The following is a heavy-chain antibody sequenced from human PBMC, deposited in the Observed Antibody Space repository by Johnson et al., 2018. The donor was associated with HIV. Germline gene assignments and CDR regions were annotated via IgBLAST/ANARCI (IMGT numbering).Heavy chain of an antibody. V-gene: IGHV3-20*04. Sequence: VQLVESGGGVVRPGGSLRLSCAASGFNFDDYGMNWVRQVPGEGLEWVSGIKGNGDSTGYADSVTGRFTISRDNAKNALYLQMNSLRAEDTALYYCVKDQWGKWYSGTYGGAFDIWGQGTMVTVSS. D-gene: IGHD1-26*01. J-gene: IGHJ3*02. CDR3: VKDQWGKWYSGTYGGAFDI. CDR2: IKGNGDST. CDR1: GFNFDDYG.